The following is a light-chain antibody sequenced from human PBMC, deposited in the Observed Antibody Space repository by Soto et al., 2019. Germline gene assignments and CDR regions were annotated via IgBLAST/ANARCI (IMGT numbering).Light chain of an antibody. V-gene: IGKV3-20*01. Sequence: EIMLTQSPGTVSLSPGERATLSCRASQSVNSNNLAWYQQKPGQAPRLLIYGASSSATDIPDRFSGSGSGTDFTLTISRLEPEDFVVYYCQQYGSSGTFGQGTKVDI. CDR1: QSVNSNN. CDR3: QQYGSSGT. CDR2: GAS. J-gene: IGKJ1*01.